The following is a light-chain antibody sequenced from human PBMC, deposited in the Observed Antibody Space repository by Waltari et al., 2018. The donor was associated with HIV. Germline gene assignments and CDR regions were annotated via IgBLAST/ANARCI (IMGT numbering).Light chain of an antibody. V-gene: IGLV2-11*01. CDR3: CSYAGSYTFG. J-gene: IGLJ3*02. CDR2: DVT. Sequence: QSALPQPRSVSGSPGQSVTISCTGTSSDVGGYNYFSWYQQHPGKAPKLMIYDVTKRPSGVPDRFSGSKSGNTASLTISGLQAEDEADYYCCSYAGSYTFGFGGGTKLTVL. CDR1: SSDVGGYNY.